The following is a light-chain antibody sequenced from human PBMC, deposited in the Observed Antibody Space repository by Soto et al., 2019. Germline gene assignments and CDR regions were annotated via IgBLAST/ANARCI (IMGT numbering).Light chain of an antibody. CDR2: GNS. CDR3: QSYDSSLSGHV. Sequence: SVLTKPPSVSGAPGQRVTISCTGSSSNIGAGYDVHWYQQLPGTAPKLLIYGNSNRPSGVPDRFSGSKSGTSASLAITGLRAEDEADYYCQSYDSSLSGHVFGTGTKVTVL. J-gene: IGLJ1*01. V-gene: IGLV1-40*01. CDR1: SSNIGAGYD.